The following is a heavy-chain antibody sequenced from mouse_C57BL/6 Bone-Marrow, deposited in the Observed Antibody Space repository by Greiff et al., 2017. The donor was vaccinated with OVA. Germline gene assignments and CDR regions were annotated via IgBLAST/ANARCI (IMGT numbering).Heavy chain of an antibody. CDR1: GYTFTSYW. Sequence: VQLQQSGAELVMPGASVKLSCKASGYTFTSYWMHWVKQRPGQGLEWIGEIDPSDSYTNYNQKFKGKSTLTEDKSSSTAYMQLSSLTSEDSAVYYCARGNYWGQGTTLTVSS. V-gene: IGHV1-69*01. CDR3: ARGNY. J-gene: IGHJ2*01. CDR2: IDPSDSYT.